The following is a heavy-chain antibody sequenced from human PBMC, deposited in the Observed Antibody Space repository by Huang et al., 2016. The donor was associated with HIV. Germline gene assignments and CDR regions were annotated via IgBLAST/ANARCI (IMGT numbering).Heavy chain of an antibody. J-gene: IGHJ4*02. D-gene: IGHD6-6*01. CDR1: GYSFSSYW. CDR2: SFPDDYDT. Sequence: VQLVQSGAEVKKPGESLKISCKGSGYSFSSYWIAWVRQMPGKGLEWSGSSFPDDYDTTYSPSFEGQVTISADKSIGTAYLQWSSLKASDTAMYYCARRFSSSSGYFDYWGQGSLVTVSS. V-gene: IGHV5-51*01. CDR3: ARRFSSSSGYFDY.